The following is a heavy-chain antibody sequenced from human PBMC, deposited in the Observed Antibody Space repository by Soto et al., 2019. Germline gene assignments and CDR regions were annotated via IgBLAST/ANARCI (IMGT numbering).Heavy chain of an antibody. D-gene: IGHD1-20*01. Sequence: EVQLVESGGGLIQPGGSLRLSCAASGFTVSSNYMSWVRQAPGKGLEWVSVIYSGGSTYYADSVKGRFTISRDNSKNTLYLQMNSLRAEDTAVYYCAREAFITGTTGDYWGQGTLVTVSS. J-gene: IGHJ4*02. V-gene: IGHV3-53*01. CDR3: AREAFITGTTGDY. CDR2: IYSGGST. CDR1: GFTVSSNY.